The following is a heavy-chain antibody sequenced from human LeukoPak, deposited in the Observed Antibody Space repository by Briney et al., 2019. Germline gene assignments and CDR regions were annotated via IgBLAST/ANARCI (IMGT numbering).Heavy chain of an antibody. CDR1: GYTFTSYD. CDR3: STIPYSSGYLFYYYGMDV. V-gene: IGHV1-8*01. D-gene: IGHD6-19*01. Sequence: GASVKVSCKASGYTFTSYDINWVRQATGQGREWMGWMNPNSGNTGYAQKFQGRVTMTRNTSISTAYMELSSLRSEDTAVYYCSTIPYSSGYLFYYYGMDVWGQGTTVTVSS. J-gene: IGHJ6*02. CDR2: MNPNSGNT.